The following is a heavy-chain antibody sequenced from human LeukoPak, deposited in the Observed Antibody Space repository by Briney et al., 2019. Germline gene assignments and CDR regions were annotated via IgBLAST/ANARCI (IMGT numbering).Heavy chain of an antibody. CDR1: GGSFSGYY. V-gene: IGHV4-34*01. CDR3: ARRSPGGWFDY. D-gene: IGHD6-19*01. Sequence: SETLSLTCAVYGGSFSGYYWSWIRQPPGKGLEWIGEINHSGSTNYNPSLKSRVTISVDTSKNQFSLKLSSVTAADTAVYYCARRSPGGWFDYWGQGTLVTVSS. J-gene: IGHJ4*02. CDR2: INHSGST.